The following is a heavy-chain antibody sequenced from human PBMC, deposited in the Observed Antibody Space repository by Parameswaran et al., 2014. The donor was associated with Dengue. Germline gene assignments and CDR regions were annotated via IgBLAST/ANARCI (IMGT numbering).Heavy chain of an antibody. J-gene: IGHJ4*02. CDR3: ARSPLWFVKKPTFDS. V-gene: IGHV4-39*01. Sequence: WIRQPPGKGLEWIGSIYYSGTTYYNPSLKSRVTMSVDTSENQFSLQLTSVTAAGTAVYYCARSPLWFVKKPTFDSWGQGTLVTVSS. CDR2: IYYSGTT. D-gene: IGHD3-10*01.